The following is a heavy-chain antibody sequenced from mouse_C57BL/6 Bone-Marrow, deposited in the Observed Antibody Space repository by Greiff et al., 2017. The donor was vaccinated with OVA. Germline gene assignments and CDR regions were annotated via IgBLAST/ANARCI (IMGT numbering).Heavy chain of an antibody. D-gene: IGHD2-2*01. V-gene: IGHV1-69*01. CDR2: IDPSDSYT. J-gene: IGHJ3*01. CDR1: GYTFTSYW. Sequence: VQLQQPGAELVMPGASVKLSCKASGYTFTSYWMHWVKQRPGQGLEWIGEIDPSDSYTNYNQKFKGKATLTVDKSSSTAYMQLSSLTSEDSAVYYCASDGYADWVADWGQGTRVTVSA. CDR3: ASDGYADWVAD.